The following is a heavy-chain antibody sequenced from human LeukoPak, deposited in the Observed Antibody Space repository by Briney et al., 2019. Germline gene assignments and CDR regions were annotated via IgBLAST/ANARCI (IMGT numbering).Heavy chain of an antibody. D-gene: IGHD3-16*02. CDR1: GFTFSSYS. CDR3: ARDLTPMYYDYIWGSYRSPFDY. J-gene: IGHJ4*02. CDR2: ISSSSSYI. V-gene: IGHV3-21*01. Sequence: GGSLRLSCAASGFTFSSYSMNWVRQAPGKGLEWVSSISSSSSYIYYADSVKGRFTISRDNAKNSLYLQMNSLRAEDTAVYYCARDLTPMYYDYIWGSYRSPFDYWGQGTLVTVSS.